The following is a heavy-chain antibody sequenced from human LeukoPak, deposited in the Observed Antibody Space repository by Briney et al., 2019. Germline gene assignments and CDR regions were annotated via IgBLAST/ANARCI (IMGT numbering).Heavy chain of an antibody. CDR1: GFTFTKFW. J-gene: IGHJ4*02. V-gene: IGHV3-30*02. Sequence: GESLRLSCEASGFTFTKFWMSWVRQAPGKGLEWVAFIRYDGSNKYYADSVKGRFTISRDNSKNTLYLQMNSLRAEDTAVYYCAKDFATVTTAIDYWGQGTLVTVSS. CDR2: IRYDGSNK. CDR3: AKDFATVTTAIDY. D-gene: IGHD4-17*01.